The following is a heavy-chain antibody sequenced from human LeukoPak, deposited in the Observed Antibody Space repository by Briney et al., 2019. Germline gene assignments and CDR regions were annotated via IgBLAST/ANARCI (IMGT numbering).Heavy chain of an antibody. V-gene: IGHV4-61*02. J-gene: IGHJ6*02. Sequence: SQTLSLTCTVPGGSISSGSDSWTWIRQPAGKGLEWIGRIYTSGSTNYNPAVKSRVTISVDTSKNQCSLKLSSVTAADTAVYYCARGGAASYYYYYGMDVWGQGTTVTVSS. CDR2: IYTSGST. D-gene: IGHD6-13*01. CDR3: ARGGAASYYYYYGMDV. CDR1: GGSISSGSDS.